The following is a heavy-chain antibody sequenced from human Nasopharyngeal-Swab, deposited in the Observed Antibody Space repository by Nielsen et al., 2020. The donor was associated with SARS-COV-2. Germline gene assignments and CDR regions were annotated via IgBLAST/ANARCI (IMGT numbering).Heavy chain of an antibody. V-gene: IGHV3-73*01. CDR3: TRCGGGCYSGRDY. CDR1: GFTFSDSA. CDR2: IRSIGNNYAT. J-gene: IGHJ4*02. D-gene: IGHD2-15*01. Sequence: GGSLRLSCAASGFTFSDSAIHWVRQASGEGLEWVARIRSIGNNYATAYSASVKGRFIIFRDDPTNTAYLQMNSLKTEDTAMYYCTRCGGGCYSGRDYWGQGTLVTVSS.